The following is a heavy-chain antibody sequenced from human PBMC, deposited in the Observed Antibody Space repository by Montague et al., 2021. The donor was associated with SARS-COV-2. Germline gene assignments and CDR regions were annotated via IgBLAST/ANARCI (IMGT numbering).Heavy chain of an antibody. CDR1: GGSFSGYY. J-gene: IGHJ6*02. CDR3: ARGPVDDNCSGGSCYSRYYYGMDV. Sequence: SETLSLICSVYGGSFSGYYWSWIRQPPGKGLEWIGEINHSGSTNYNPSLKSRVTISVDTSKNQFSLKLSSVTAADTAVYYCARGPVDDNCSGGSCYSRYYYGMDVWGQGTTVTVSS. CDR2: INHSGST. D-gene: IGHD2-15*01. V-gene: IGHV4-34*01.